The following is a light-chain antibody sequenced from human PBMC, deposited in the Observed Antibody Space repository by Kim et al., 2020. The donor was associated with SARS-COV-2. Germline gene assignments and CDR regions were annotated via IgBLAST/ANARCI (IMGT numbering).Light chain of an antibody. Sequence: GQWVTISCSGTSSDIGSNYVSWYQQLPRTAPNLLISWNTQRPSGVPDRFSASKSGASASLAISGLRSEDEADYYCAAWDDSLSGWVFGGGTQLTVL. V-gene: IGLV1-47*01. CDR1: SSDIGSNY. CDR3: AAWDDSLSGWV. CDR2: WNT. J-gene: IGLJ3*02.